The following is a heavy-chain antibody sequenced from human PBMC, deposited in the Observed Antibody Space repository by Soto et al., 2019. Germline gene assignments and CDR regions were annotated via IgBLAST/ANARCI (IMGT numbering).Heavy chain of an antibody. D-gene: IGHD3-10*01. V-gene: IGHV3-33*01. CDR1: GVTFSSYG. Sequence: QVQLVESGGGVVQPGRSLRLSCAAFGVTFSSYGMHWVRQAPGKGLEWVAVIWYDGSNKYYEDSVKGPFTISRDNSKNTLYLQMTSLKAEDTAVYYCARDPGRITIVRGVRPIGSGIDVWGQGTTVTVSS. J-gene: IGHJ6*02. CDR2: IWYDGSNK. CDR3: ARDPGRITIVRGVRPIGSGIDV.